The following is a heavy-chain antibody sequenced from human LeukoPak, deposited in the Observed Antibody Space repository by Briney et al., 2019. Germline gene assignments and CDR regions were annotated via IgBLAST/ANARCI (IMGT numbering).Heavy chain of an antibody. CDR3: ARSSSSRRPLNY. Sequence: SETLSLTCTVSGYSISSGYFWGWMRQPPGKGLEWIGEINHSGSTNYNPSLKSRVTISVDTSKNQFSLKLSSVTAADTAVYYCARSSSSRRPLNYWGQGTLVTVSS. CDR1: GYSISSGYF. V-gene: IGHV4-38-2*02. J-gene: IGHJ4*02. D-gene: IGHD6-13*01. CDR2: INHSGST.